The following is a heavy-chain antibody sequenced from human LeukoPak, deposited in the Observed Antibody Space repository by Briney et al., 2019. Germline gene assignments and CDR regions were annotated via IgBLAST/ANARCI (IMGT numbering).Heavy chain of an antibody. D-gene: IGHD2/OR15-2a*01. J-gene: IGHJ5*02. CDR3: ARVPILSTDNWFDP. V-gene: IGHV1-69*04. CDR2: IIPILGIA. CDR1: GGTFISYA. Sequence: SVKVSCKASGGTFISYAISWVRQAPGQGREWMGRIIPILGIANYAQKFQGRVTITADKSTSTAYMELSSLRSEDTAVYYCARVPILSTDNWFDPWGQGTLVTVSS.